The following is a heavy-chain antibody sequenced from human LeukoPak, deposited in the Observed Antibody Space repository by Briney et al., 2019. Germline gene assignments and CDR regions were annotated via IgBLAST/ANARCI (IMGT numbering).Heavy chain of an antibody. CDR3: AKEKAAYCSSTSCFDGYDY. D-gene: IGHD2-2*01. V-gene: IGHV3-23*01. CDR1: GFTFSSYA. Sequence: PGGSLRLSCAASGFTFSSYAMSWVRQAPGKGLEGVSAISCSGGSTYYADSVEGRFSISRNNSKNTLYLQLNSLRAEDTAVYYCAKEKAAYCSSTSCFDGYDYWGQGTLVTVSS. CDR2: ISCSGGST. J-gene: IGHJ4*02.